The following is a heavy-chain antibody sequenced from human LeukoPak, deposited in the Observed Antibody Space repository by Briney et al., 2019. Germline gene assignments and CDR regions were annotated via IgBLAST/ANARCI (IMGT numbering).Heavy chain of an antibody. CDR3: ARERAGRGYDSSGYIDY. D-gene: IGHD3-22*01. J-gene: IGHJ4*02. V-gene: IGHV4-31*03. Sequence: SETLSLTCTVSGGSISSGGYYWSWIRQHPGKGLEWIGYIYYSGSTYYNPSLKSRVTISVDTSKNQFSLKLSSVTAADTAVYYCARERAGRGYDSSGYIDYWGQGTLVTVSS. CDR2: IYYSGST. CDR1: GGSISSGGYY.